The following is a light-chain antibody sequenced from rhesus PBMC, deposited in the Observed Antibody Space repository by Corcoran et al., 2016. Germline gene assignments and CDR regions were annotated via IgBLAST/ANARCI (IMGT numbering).Light chain of an antibody. CDR1: QGISSS. Sequence: DIQMTQSPSSLSASVGDRVTITCRASQGISSSLAWYQQKPGKAPTLLIYKASTLGSGVPSRFSGSGYGTDFTLTSSSLQPEDFATYYGQQRNNYPVTFGGGTKVEIK. V-gene: IGKV1-25*01. CDR3: QQRNNYPVT. J-gene: IGKJ4*01. CDR2: KAS.